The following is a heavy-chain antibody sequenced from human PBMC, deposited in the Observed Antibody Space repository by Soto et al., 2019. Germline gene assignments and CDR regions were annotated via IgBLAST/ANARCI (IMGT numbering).Heavy chain of an antibody. J-gene: IGHJ5*02. Sequence: SVKVSCKASGGTFSSYAISWVRQAPGQGLEWMGGIIPIFGTANYAQKFQGRVTITADESTSTAYMELSSLRSEDTAVYYCARDSGPGDYGDYDDWFDPWGQGTRVTVSS. CDR3: ARDSGPGDYGDYDDWFDP. V-gene: IGHV1-69*13. D-gene: IGHD4-17*01. CDR1: GGTFSSYA. CDR2: IIPIFGTA.